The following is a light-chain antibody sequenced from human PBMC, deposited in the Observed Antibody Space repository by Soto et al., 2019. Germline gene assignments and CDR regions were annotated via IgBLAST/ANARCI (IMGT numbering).Light chain of an antibody. V-gene: IGKV1-12*01. Sequence: AAVGDRGTITCLASQSVNYYLNWYQQKPGKAHKLLIYGASSLQSGVPSRFSGSGSGTDFTLTISSLQPEDFATYYCKQANSFPLTFGGGTKVDIK. J-gene: IGKJ4*01. CDR1: QSVNYY. CDR3: KQANSFPLT. CDR2: GAS.